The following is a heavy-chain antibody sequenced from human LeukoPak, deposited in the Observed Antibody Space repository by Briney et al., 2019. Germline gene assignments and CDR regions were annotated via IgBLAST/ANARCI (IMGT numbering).Heavy chain of an antibody. D-gene: IGHD5-12*01. CDR1: GGSISSSSYY. Sequence: PSETLSLTCTVSGGSISSSSYYWGWIRQPPGKGLEWIGRIYTSGSTNYNPSLKSRVTMSVDTSKNQFSLKLSSVTAADTAVYYCARDGSGYGYYYYYYMDVWGKGTTVTISS. J-gene: IGHJ6*03. CDR3: ARDGSGYGYYYYYYMDV. CDR2: IYTSGST. V-gene: IGHV4-39*07.